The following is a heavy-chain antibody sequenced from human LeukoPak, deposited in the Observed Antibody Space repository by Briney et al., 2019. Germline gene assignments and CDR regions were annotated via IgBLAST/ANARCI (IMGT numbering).Heavy chain of an antibody. V-gene: IGHV3-64*01. CDR3: ARGVGMDFWEYYFDY. Sequence: GGSLRLSCAASGFTFSSYAMHWVRRAPGKGLEYVSAISSNGGSTYYANSVKGRFTISRDNSKNTLYLQMGSLRAEDMAVYYCARGVGMDFWEYYFDYWGQGTLVTVSS. CDR1: GFTFSSYA. J-gene: IGHJ4*02. D-gene: IGHD3-3*01. CDR2: ISSNGGST.